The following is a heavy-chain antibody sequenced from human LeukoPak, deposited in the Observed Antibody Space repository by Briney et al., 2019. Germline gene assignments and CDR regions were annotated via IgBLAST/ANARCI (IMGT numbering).Heavy chain of an antibody. J-gene: IGHJ6*03. D-gene: IGHD5-18*01. CDR3: AGHTLTYYYYMDV. CDR2: IKSKTDGGTT. V-gene: IGHV3-15*01. Sequence: RGSLRLSCAASGFTFSNAWMSWGRQAPGKGLEWVGRIKSKTDGGTTDYAAPVKGRFTISRDDSKNTLYLQMNSLKTEDTAVYYCAGHTLTYYYYMDVWGKGTTVTISS. CDR1: GFTFSNAW.